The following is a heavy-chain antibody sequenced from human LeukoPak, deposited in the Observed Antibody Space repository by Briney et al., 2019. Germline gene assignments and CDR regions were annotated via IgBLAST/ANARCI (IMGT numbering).Heavy chain of an antibody. CDR3: ARRGYDYVWGSYRPISYYYFDY. CDR2: IYHSGST. J-gene: IGHJ4*02. D-gene: IGHD3-16*02. Sequence: SETLSLTCTVSDYSINSDYYWGWIRQPPGKGLEWIGSIYHSGSTNYNPSLKSRVTISVDTSKNQFSLKLSSVTAADTAVYYCARRGYDYVWGSYRPISYYYFDYWGQGTLVTVSS. V-gene: IGHV4-38-2*02. CDR1: DYSINSDYY.